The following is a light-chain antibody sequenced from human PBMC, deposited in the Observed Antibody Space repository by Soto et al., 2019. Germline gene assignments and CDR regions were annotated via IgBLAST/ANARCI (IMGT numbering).Light chain of an antibody. CDR3: QQYKNWPPYT. Sequence: ETVMTQSPGTLSVSPGERVTLSCRASQSVASSFAWYQQKPGQAPRLLIYGASTRATGIPARFSGSGSGTEFTLTISSLQSEDFAVYYCQQYKNWPPYTFGQGTNLELK. CDR1: QSVASS. V-gene: IGKV3-15*01. CDR2: GAS. J-gene: IGKJ2*01.